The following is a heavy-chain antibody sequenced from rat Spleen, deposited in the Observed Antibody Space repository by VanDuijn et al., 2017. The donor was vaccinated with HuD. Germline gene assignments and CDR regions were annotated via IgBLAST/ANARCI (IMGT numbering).Heavy chain of an antibody. CDR1: GFSLTDNS. J-gene: IGHJ2*01. CDR2: IWGDEST. CDR3: TREGYNN. Sequence: QVQLKESGPGLVQPSQTLSLTCIVSGFSLTDNSVHWLRQPPGKGLEWMGGIWGDESTSYNSALKSRLSISRDTSKSQVFLKMNSLQTEDTAIYFCTREGYNNWGQGVMVTVSS. D-gene: IGHD1-10*01. V-gene: IGHV2-1*01.